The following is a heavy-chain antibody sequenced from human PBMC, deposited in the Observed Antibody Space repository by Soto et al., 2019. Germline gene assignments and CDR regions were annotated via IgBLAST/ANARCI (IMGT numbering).Heavy chain of an antibody. J-gene: IGHJ6*02. D-gene: IGHD1-1*01. V-gene: IGHV3-53*05. Sequence: GGSLRLSCAASGFTLSSNYMSWVRQAPGKGLEWVSAIYSGGSTYYADSVKGRFTISRDTSKNTLYLQINSLRSEDTAVYYCARGGRLTATGSYGMDVWGQGT. CDR1: GFTLSSNY. CDR2: IYSGGST. CDR3: ARGGRLTATGSYGMDV.